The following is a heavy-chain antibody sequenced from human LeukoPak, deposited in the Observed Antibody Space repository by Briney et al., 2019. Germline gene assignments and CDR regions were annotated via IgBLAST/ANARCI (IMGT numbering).Heavy chain of an antibody. D-gene: IGHD3-22*01. CDR1: GGTFSSYT. J-gene: IGHJ4*03. Sequence: SVKVSCKASGGTFSSYTISWVRQAPGQGLEWMGRIIPILGIANYAQKFQGRVTITADKSTSTAYMELSSLRSEDTAVYYCASPYYYDSSGYYYFDYWGQGTMVTVSS. CDR2: IIPILGIA. V-gene: IGHV1-69*02. CDR3: ASPYYYDSSGYYYFDY.